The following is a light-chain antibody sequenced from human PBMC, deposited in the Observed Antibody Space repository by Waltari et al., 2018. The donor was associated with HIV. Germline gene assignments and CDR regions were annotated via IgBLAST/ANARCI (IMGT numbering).Light chain of an antibody. V-gene: IGLV3-1*01. CDR3: QAWVTSTVV. CDR2: QDN. Sequence: SYELTQPPSVSVSPGQTASITRSGDKLEDKYTCWYQQKPGQSPVLVIFQDNKRPSGIPERFSASNSGNTATLTISGTQAIDEADYYCQAWVTSTVVFGGGTKLTVL. J-gene: IGLJ2*01. CDR1: KLEDKY.